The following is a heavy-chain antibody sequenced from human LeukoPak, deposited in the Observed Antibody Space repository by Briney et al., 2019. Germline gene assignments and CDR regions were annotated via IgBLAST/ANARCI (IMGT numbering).Heavy chain of an antibody. CDR1: GGSISNTNW. V-gene: IGHV4-4*02. D-gene: IGHD3-22*01. Sequence: SGTLSLTCGVSGGSISNTNWWTWFRQPPGKGLEWIGEVNLQGSTNYNPSLKSRVAISVDKSKNHISLKLTSVTAADTAVYYCARQRVDSSGYITVYYFDYWGQGTLVTVSS. J-gene: IGHJ4*02. CDR2: VNLQGST. CDR3: ARQRVDSSGYITVYYFDY.